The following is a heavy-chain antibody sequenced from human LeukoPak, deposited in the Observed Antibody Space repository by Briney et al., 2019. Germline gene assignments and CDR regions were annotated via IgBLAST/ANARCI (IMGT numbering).Heavy chain of an antibody. J-gene: IGHJ6*03. V-gene: IGHV4-39*07. CDR1: GGSIRSSSYY. D-gene: IGHD1-26*01. CDR2: IYYSGNT. CDR3: ARHSGSFYFYYYMDV. Sequence: SETLSLTCSVSGGSIRSSSYYWGWIRQPPGKGLEWIGTIYYSGNTYYNPSPKSRVSISVDTSKNQFSLKLSSVTAADTAVYYCARHSGSFYFYYYMDVWGKGTTVTVSS.